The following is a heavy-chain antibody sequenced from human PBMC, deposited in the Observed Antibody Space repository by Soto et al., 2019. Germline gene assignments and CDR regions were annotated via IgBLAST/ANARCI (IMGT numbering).Heavy chain of an antibody. D-gene: IGHD3-10*01. Sequence: QVQLVQSGAEVKKPGSSVKVSCKTSGVSFNNNGIGWVRQAPGHGLEWMGGVSPPIRPSNYARKFQGRIFHTDDAATGTVNLELRSLTSEDTAQYYCARVLYYGSGSYSPYGIDVWVQGTTGTVSS. CDR2: VSPPIRPS. V-gene: IGHV1-69*01. CDR1: GVSFNNNG. CDR3: ARVLYYGSGSYSPYGIDV. J-gene: IGHJ6*02.